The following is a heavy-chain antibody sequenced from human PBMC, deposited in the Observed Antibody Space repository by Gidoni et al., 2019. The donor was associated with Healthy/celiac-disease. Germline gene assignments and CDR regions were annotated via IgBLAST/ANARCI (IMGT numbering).Heavy chain of an antibody. V-gene: IGHV3-11*06. D-gene: IGHD6-19*01. Sequence: QVQLVESGRGLVKPGGSMGLSCADSGFTFSDYYMRWIRQAPGKGLEWVSSISSSSSYTNYADSVKGRFTISRDNAKNSLYLQMNSLRAEDTAVYYCASLRWLPDNLGDYWGQGTLVTVSS. CDR1: GFTFSDYY. CDR2: ISSSSSYT. CDR3: ASLRWLPDNLGDY. J-gene: IGHJ4*02.